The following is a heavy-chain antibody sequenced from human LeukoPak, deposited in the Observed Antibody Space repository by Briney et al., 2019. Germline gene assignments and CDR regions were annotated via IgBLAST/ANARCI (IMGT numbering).Heavy chain of an antibody. CDR2: IRSSGSLI. V-gene: IGHV3-48*04. CDR3: ARNFYETTGFYYDAFDI. D-gene: IGHD3-22*01. CDR1: GFTFSGYN. Sequence: GGSLRLSCAASGFTFSGYNMNWVRQAPGKGLEWVAFIRSSGSLIYYAESVKGRFTISRDNSRNSLYLQMNSLRVEDTAVYYCARNFYETTGFYYDAFDIWGQGTAVTVSS. J-gene: IGHJ3*02.